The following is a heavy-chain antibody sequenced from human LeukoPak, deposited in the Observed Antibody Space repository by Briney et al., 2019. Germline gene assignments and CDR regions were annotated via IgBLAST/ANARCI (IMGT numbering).Heavy chain of an antibody. CDR1: GGSISSYY. J-gene: IGHJ3*01. V-gene: IGHV4-59*12. D-gene: IGHD1-7*01. Sequence: SETLSLTCSVSGGSISSYYWSWIRQPPGKGLEWIGYIYYSGSTNYNPSLKSRVTISVDTSKNQFSLKLSSVTAADTAVYFCRGTFDWGQGTLVTVSS. CDR2: IYYSGST. CDR3: RGTFD.